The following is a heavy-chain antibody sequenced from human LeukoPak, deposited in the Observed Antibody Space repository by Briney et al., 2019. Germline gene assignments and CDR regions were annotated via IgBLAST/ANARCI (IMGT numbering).Heavy chain of an antibody. Sequence: PGGSLRLSCAASGFTFSNDWMHWVRQAPGKGLVWVSRINTDGSTTTYADSVKGRFTISRDSAKNTLYLQMNSLRVEDTAVYYCARGRGGSYHYWGQGTLVTVSS. CDR1: GFTFSNDW. D-gene: IGHD1-26*01. V-gene: IGHV3-74*01. J-gene: IGHJ4*02. CDR3: ARGRGGSYHY. CDR2: INTDGSTT.